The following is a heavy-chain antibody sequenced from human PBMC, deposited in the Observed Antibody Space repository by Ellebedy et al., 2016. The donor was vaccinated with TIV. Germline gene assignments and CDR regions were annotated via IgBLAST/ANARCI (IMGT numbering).Heavy chain of an antibody. CDR1: GGGISSDTW. V-gene: IGHV4-4*02. D-gene: IGHD2/OR15-2a*01. J-gene: IGHJ5*02. Sequence: MPSETLSLTCTVSGGGISSDTWWSLVRQPPGRGLEWIGEAHYGGYTNYNPSLKSRVTISLDKSKDQFSLKLTSVTAADTAIYYCVKSNWHSSEAWGQGALVTVSS. CDR3: VKSNWHSSEA. CDR2: AHYGGYT.